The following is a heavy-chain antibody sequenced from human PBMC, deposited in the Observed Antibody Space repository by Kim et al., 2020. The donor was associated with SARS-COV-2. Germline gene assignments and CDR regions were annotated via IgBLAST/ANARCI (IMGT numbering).Heavy chain of an antibody. CDR3: ARDGATIAKIYWYFDL. CDR2: INPSGGST. Sequence: ASVKVSCKASGYTFTSYYMHWVRQAPGQGLEWMGIINPSGGSTSYAQKFQGRVTMTRDTSTSTVYMELSSLRSEDTAVYYCARDGATIAKIYWYFDLWGRGTLVTVSS. J-gene: IGHJ2*01. CDR1: GYTFTSYY. D-gene: IGHD5-12*01. V-gene: IGHV1-46*01.